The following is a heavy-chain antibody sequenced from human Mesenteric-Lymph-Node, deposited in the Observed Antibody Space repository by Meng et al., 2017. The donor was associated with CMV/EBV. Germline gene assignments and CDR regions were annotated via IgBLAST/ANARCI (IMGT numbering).Heavy chain of an antibody. CDR1: GGSVSSGSYY. CDR2: IYYSGST. D-gene: IGHD3-3*01. Sequence: GSLRLSCTVSGGSVSSGSYYWSWIRQPPGKGLEWIGYIYYSGSTSYNPSLKSRVTISVDTSKNQFSLKLSSVTAADTAVYYCARVSYDLWSGYYSYYGMDVWGQGTTVTVSS. J-gene: IGHJ6*02. CDR3: ARVSYDLWSGYYSYYGMDV. V-gene: IGHV4-61*01.